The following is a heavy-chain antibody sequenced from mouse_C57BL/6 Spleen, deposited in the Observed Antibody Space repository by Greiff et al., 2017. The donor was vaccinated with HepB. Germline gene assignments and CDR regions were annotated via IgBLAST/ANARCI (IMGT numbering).Heavy chain of an antibody. CDR2: IDPENGDT. D-gene: IGHD2-4*01. Sequence: VQLQQSGAELVRPGASVKLSCTASGFNIKDDYMHWVKQRPEQGLEWIGWIDPENGDTEYASKFQGKATITADTSSNTAYLQLSILTSEDTAVYYCTRGLRRFYWYFDVWGTGTTVTVSS. CDR3: TRGLRRFYWYFDV. J-gene: IGHJ1*03. V-gene: IGHV14-4*01. CDR1: GFNIKDDY.